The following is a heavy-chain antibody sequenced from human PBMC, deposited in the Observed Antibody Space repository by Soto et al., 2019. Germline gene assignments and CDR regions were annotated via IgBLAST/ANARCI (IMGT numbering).Heavy chain of an antibody. CDR1: GYTFTNYY. CDR2: INPSGGSR. CDR3: AKDTYDFWSGYASPYLDY. D-gene: IGHD3-3*01. J-gene: IGHJ4*02. V-gene: IGHV1-46*01. Sequence: EASVKVSCKASGYTFTNYYMHWVRQAPGQGLEWMAIINPSGGSRSYAQKFQGRVTMTSDASTSTVYMHLSSLRSEDTAVYYCAKDTYDFWSGYASPYLDYWGQGTLVTVSS.